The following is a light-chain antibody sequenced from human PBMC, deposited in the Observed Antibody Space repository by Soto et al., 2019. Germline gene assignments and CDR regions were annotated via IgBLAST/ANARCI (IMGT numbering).Light chain of an antibody. V-gene: IGKV3-11*01. CDR3: QQRSSWPPS. CDR2: GAS. Sequence: EIVMTQSPVTLSVSPGERATLSCRAGQSVSSDLAWYQQKPGQAPRLLIYGASTRATGIPAGFSGSGSGTDFTLTISSLEPEDFAVYYCQQRSSWPPSFGQGTRLE. CDR1: QSVSSD. J-gene: IGKJ5*01.